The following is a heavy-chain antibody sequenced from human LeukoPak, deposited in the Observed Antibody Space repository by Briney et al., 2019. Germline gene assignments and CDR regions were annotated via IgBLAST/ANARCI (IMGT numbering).Heavy chain of an antibody. D-gene: IGHD5-18*01. Sequence: ASVKVSCKTSGYTFTSYYMHWVRQAPGQGLEWMGIINPSGGSTSFTQKFQGRVIMTRDTSTSTVYMELSSLSSEDTAVYYCARDSYGYPNYYYGMDVWGQGTTVTVSS. V-gene: IGHV1-46*01. J-gene: IGHJ6*02. CDR1: GYTFTSYY. CDR2: INPSGGST. CDR3: ARDSYGYPNYYYGMDV.